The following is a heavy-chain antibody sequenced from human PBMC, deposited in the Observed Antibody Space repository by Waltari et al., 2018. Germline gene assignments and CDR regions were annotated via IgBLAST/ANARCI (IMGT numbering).Heavy chain of an antibody. D-gene: IGHD1-7*01. CDR3: AKDHSTGTSYYMDV. V-gene: IGHV3-33*06. CDR2: IWYDVSNK. J-gene: IGHJ6*03. Sequence: QVQLVESGGGVVQPGRSLRLSCAASGFTFSSYGMPWVRQAPGKWLEWVAVIWYDVSNKYYADSVTGRFTISRDNSKNTLYLQMNSLRAEDTAVYYCAKDHSTGTSYYMDVWGKGTTVTVSS. CDR1: GFTFSSYG.